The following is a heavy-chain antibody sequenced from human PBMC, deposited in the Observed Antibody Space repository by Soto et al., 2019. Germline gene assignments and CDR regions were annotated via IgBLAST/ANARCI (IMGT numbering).Heavy chain of an antibody. Sequence: GGSLRLSCAASGFTFSTYGMHWVRQAPGKGLEWVAFISNDGSNKYYADSVKGRFTISRDNSKNTLYLQMNSLRAEDTAVYYCARGFGVYCAFDYWGQGTLVTVSS. CDR2: ISNDGSNK. CDR3: ARGFGVYCAFDY. V-gene: IGHV3-30*03. D-gene: IGHD3-3*01. J-gene: IGHJ4*02. CDR1: GFTFSTYG.